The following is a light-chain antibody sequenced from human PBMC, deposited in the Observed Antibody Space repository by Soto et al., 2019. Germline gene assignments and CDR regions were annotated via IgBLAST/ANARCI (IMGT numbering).Light chain of an antibody. J-gene: IGKJ2*02. CDR2: DAY. Sequence: EAVLTQSPDTLSLSPGETATLSCRASQSVDRYVAWYQQKVGQAPRILIYDAYTRATGVGARFTGSGSATEFRLTITSLEPEDFAVYFCQQRGKWPSTFGPGTKVEMK. CDR1: QSVDRY. V-gene: IGKV3-11*01. CDR3: QQRGKWPST.